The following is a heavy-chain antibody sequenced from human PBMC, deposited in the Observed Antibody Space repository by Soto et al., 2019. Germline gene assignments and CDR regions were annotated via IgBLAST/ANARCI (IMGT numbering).Heavy chain of an antibody. Sequence: VGSLRLSCAASGFSFNSYTMNWLRQAPGKGLEWVSSISSSGSFTDYADSVRGRFTISRDNAKNSLYLQMTSLSAEDTAVYYCSTSGSGWYGVDFDVWGQGTKVTVSS. V-gene: IGHV3-21*01. D-gene: IGHD6-19*01. CDR1: GFSFNSYT. CDR2: ISSSGSFT. J-gene: IGHJ3*01. CDR3: STSGSGWYGVDFDV.